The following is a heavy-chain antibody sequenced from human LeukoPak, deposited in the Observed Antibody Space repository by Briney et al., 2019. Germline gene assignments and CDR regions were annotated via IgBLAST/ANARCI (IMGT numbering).Heavy chain of an antibody. Sequence: PGRSLRLSCAASGFTFRSYGMHWVRQAPGKELEWVTIISYDGSNKYYADSVKGRFTISRDNSKNTLYLQMNSLRAEDTAVYYCAKDRGYFESSGYYIFDYWGQGTLVTVSS. V-gene: IGHV3-30*18. D-gene: IGHD3-22*01. CDR3: AKDRGYFESSGYYIFDY. CDR1: GFTFRSYG. CDR2: ISYDGSNK. J-gene: IGHJ4*02.